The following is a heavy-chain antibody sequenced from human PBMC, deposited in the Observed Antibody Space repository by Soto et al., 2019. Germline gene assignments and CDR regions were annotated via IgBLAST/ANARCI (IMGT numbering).Heavy chain of an antibody. D-gene: IGHD3-9*01. Sequence: GGSLRLSCAASGFTFSDYYMSWIRQAPGKGLEWVSSISSGGSYTNYADSVKGRFTISRDNAKNSLYLQMNSLRAEDTAVYYCARELNYDILTGPDFWGQGTLVTVSS. V-gene: IGHV3-11*05. CDR1: GFTFSDYY. CDR3: ARELNYDILTGPDF. CDR2: ISSGGSYT. J-gene: IGHJ4*02.